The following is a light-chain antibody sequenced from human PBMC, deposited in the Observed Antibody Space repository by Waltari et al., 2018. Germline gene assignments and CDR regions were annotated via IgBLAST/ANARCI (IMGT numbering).Light chain of an antibody. J-gene: IGKJ2*01. CDR1: HSVFYTYHSKNY. Sequence: DIVVNQSRDSLAVSLGEGASSNCKSSHSVFYTYHSKNYLAWYQQKPGKPPKLLIYWASTRESGVPDRFSGSGSGTDFTLTISSLEAEDVAVYYCQQYYTTPYAFGQGTKLEI. CDR2: WAS. CDR3: QQYYTTPYA. V-gene: IGKV4-1*01.